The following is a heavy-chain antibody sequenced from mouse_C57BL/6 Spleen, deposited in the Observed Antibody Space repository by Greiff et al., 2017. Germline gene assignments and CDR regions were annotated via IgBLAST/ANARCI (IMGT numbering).Heavy chain of an antibody. CDR3: AKKDPNYAMEY. CDR1: GFSLTSYG. CDR2: IWGGGGT. J-gene: IGHJ4*01. V-gene: IGHV2-9*01. Sequence: VQVVESGPGLVAPSQSLSITCTVSGFSLTSYGVDWVRQPPGKGLEWLGVIWGGGGTNYNSALMSRLSIRKDNSKTQVFLKMNSLQTDDTGMCDCAKKDPNYAMEYWGQGTSVTVSA.